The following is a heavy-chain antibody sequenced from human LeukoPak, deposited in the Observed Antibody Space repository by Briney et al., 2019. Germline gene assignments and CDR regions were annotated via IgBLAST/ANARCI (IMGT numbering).Heavy chain of an antibody. CDR3: VFQDWLLGNY. J-gene: IGHJ4*02. Sequence: ASVKVSCNASGYTFIGYDINWVRQATGQGLEWMGWMNPNSGNTGYAQKFQGRVSMTRNTSIRTAYMELSSLRSEDTAVYYCVFQDWLLGNYWGQGTLVTVSS. V-gene: IGHV1-8*01. CDR2: MNPNSGNT. CDR1: GYTFIGYD. D-gene: IGHD3/OR15-3a*01.